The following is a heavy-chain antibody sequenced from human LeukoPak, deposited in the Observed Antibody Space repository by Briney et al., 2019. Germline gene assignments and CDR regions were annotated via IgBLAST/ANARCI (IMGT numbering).Heavy chain of an antibody. D-gene: IGHD6-19*01. V-gene: IGHV4-59*01. Sequence: SETLSLTCTVSGASISSDYWSWIRQPPGMGLEWIGDIHYTGTTNYNPSLKSRVTISVDTSKTQFSLKVNSVTAADTAVYYCARDKRVAVAGTYIYYYYMDVWGNGTTVTISS. CDR1: GASISSDY. CDR2: IHYTGTT. J-gene: IGHJ6*03. CDR3: ARDKRVAVAGTYIYYYYMDV.